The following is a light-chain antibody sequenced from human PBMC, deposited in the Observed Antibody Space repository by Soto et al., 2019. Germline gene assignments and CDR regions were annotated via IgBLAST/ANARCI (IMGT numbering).Light chain of an antibody. J-gene: IGKJ1*01. CDR3: QQYKTYSRT. CDR2: KAS. V-gene: IGKV1-5*03. Sequence: DIQITQSPSTLSASVGDRVTITCRASQTISNLLAWYQQKPGKAPKLLIYKASTLQSGVPPRFSGSGSGTEFTLTITSLQPDDFATYYCQQYKTYSRTFGQGTKVDIK. CDR1: QTISNL.